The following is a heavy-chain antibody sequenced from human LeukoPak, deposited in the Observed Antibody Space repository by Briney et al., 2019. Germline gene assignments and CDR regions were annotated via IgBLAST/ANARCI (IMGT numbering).Heavy chain of an antibody. J-gene: IGHJ4*02. CDR3: AKDLGGVVTAIPTLRFDY. CDR2: ISGSGGST. V-gene: IGHV3-23*01. D-gene: IGHD2-21*02. CDR1: GFTFNNYA. Sequence: PGGSLRLSCAASGFTFNNYAMSWVRQAPVKGLEWVSAISGSGGSTYYADSVKGRFTISRDNSKNTLYLQMNSLRAEDTAIYYCAKDLGGVVTAIPTLRFDYWGQGTLVTVSS.